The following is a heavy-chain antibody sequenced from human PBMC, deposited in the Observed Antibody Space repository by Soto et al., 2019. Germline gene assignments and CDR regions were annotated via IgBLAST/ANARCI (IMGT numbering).Heavy chain of an antibody. J-gene: IGHJ3*02. CDR2: ISAYNCNT. Sequence: ASVKVSCKASGYTFTSYGISWVRQAPGQGLEWMGWISAYNCNTNYAQKLQGRVTMTTDTSTSTAYMELRSLRSDGTAVYYCARVMRSKRSGPDAFDIWGQGTMVTVSS. V-gene: IGHV1-18*01. CDR1: GYTFTSYG. D-gene: IGHD4-4*01. CDR3: ARVMRSKRSGPDAFDI.